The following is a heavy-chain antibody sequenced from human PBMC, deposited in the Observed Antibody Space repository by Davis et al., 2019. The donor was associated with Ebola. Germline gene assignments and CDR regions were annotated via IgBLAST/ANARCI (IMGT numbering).Heavy chain of an antibody. D-gene: IGHD2-2*01. V-gene: IGHV4-59*08. CDR2: IYYSGST. CDR1: GFTFSSYA. CDR3: ARHGFWGVPAARSYWYFDL. J-gene: IGHJ2*01. Sequence: ESLKISCAASGFTFSSYAMSWVRQAPGKGLEWIGYIYYSGSTNYNPSLKSRVTISVDTSKNQFSLKLSSVTAADTAVYYCARHGFWGVPAARSYWYFDLWGRGTLVTVSS.